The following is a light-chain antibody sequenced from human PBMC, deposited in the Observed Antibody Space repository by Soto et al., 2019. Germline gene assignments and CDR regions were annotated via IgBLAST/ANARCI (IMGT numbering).Light chain of an antibody. V-gene: IGKV3-20*01. CDR1: XSXSXXY. J-gene: IGKJ1*01. CDR2: GAS. Sequence: EIVLTQSPGTLSLSPXXXXXXXXXASXSXSXXYLAWYQQKPGQAPRLLIYGASSRATGIPDRFSGSGSGTDFTLTISRLEPEXXAVXXXQQYDNSPRTFGQGTKVEIK. CDR3: QQYDNSPRT.